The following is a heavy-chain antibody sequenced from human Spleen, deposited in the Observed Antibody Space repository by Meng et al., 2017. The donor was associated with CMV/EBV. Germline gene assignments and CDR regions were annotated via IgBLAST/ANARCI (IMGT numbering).Heavy chain of an antibody. J-gene: IGHJ5*02. V-gene: IGHV1-69*05. CDR1: GGTFSSYA. D-gene: IGHD2-2*01. CDR2: IIPIFGTA. CDR3: ARVVDIVVVPAVMRGGWFDP. Sequence: SVKVSCKASGGTFSSYAISWVRQAPGQGLEWMGGIIPIFGTANYAQKFQGRVTITTDESTSTAYMELSSPRSEITAVYYFARVVDIVVVPAVMRGGWFDPWGQGTLVTVSS.